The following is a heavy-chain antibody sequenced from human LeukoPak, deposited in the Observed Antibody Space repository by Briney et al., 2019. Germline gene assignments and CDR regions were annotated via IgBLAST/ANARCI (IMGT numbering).Heavy chain of an antibody. CDR1: GFTFSSYA. V-gene: IGHV3-30*14. CDR3: ARDGLYCSGGSCYSGPPHFDY. CDR2: ISYDGSNK. D-gene: IGHD2-15*01. Sequence: PGGSLRLSCAASGFTFSSYAMHWVRQAPGKGLEWVAVISYDGSNKYYADSVKGRFTISRDNSKNTLYLQMGSLRAEDMAVYYCARDGLYCSGGSCYSGPPHFDYWGQGTLVTVSS. J-gene: IGHJ4*02.